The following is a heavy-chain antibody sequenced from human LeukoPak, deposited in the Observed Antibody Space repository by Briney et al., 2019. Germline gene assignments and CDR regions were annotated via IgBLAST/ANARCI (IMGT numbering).Heavy chain of an antibody. D-gene: IGHD6-6*01. J-gene: IGHJ3*02. Sequence: GASVKVSCKASGYTFTSYYMHWVRQAPGQGLEWMGIINPSGGSTSYAQKFQGRVTMTRDTSTSTVYMELSSLRSEDTAVYYCAREGYSSSSYRTAFDIWGQGTMVTVSS. CDR3: AREGYSSSSYRTAFDI. CDR2: INPSGGST. CDR1: GYTFTSYY. V-gene: IGHV1-46*01.